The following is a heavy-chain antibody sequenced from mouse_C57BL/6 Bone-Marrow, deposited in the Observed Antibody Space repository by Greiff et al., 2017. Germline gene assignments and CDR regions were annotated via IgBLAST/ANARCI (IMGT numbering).Heavy chain of an antibody. J-gene: IGHJ1*03. CDR3: ARDYGSSYWYFDV. CDR2: IDPENGDT. V-gene: IGHV14-4*01. CDR1: GFNIKDDY. Sequence: VQLKESGAELVRPGASVKLSCTASGFNIKDDYMHWVKQRPEQGLEWIGWIDPENGDTEYASKFQGKATITADTSSSTAYMELHSLTSEDSAVYFCARDYGSSYWYFDVWGTGTTVTVSS. D-gene: IGHD1-1*01.